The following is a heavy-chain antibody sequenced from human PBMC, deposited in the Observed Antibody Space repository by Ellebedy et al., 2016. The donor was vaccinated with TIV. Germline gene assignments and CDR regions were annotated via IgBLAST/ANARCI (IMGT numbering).Heavy chain of an antibody. V-gene: IGHV3-11*04. J-gene: IGHJ6*02. CDR3: ATPIYGSGTAYYYYGMDV. CDR2: ISDSANTL. CDR1: GFTFSSCA. D-gene: IGHD3-10*01. Sequence: GESLKISXAASGFTFSSCAMSWIRQAPGKGLEWVSYISDSANTLYYADSVKGRFTISRDNAKNSLYLQMNSLRDEDTAVYYCATPIYGSGTAYYYYGMDVWGQGTTVTVSS.